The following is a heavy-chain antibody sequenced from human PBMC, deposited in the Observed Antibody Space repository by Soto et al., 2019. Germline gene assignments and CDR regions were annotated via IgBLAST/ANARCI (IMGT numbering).Heavy chain of an antibody. CDR2: ISSSSSTI. V-gene: IGHV3-48*01. Sequence: EVQLVESGGGLVQPGGSLRLSCAASVFTFSSYSMNWVRQAPGKGLEWVSYISSSSSTIYYADSVKGRFTISRDNAKNSLYLQKNSLRAEDTAVYYCARDRSAGYCSGGSCPESVRVDYWGQGTLVTVSS. D-gene: IGHD2-15*01. CDR3: ARDRSAGYCSGGSCPESVRVDY. J-gene: IGHJ4*02. CDR1: VFTFSSYS.